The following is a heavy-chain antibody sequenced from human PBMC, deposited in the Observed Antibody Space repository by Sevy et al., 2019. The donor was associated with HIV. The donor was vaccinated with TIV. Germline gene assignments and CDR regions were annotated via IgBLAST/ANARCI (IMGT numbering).Heavy chain of an antibody. Sequence: GGSLRLSCAASGFTFSNAWMSWVRQAPGKGLEWVGRIKSKTDGGTTDYAAPVKGRFTISRDDSKNTLYLQMNSLKTEDTAVYYCTTEGGVRYFDWHYYYYGMDVWGHGTTVTVSS. CDR1: GFTFSNAW. D-gene: IGHD3-9*01. CDR3: TTEGGVRYFDWHYYYYGMDV. CDR2: IKSKTDGGTT. J-gene: IGHJ6*02. V-gene: IGHV3-15*01.